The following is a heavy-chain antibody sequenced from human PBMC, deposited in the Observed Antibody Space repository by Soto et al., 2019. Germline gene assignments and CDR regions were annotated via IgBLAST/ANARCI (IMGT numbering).Heavy chain of an antibody. CDR2: IASHDGST. CDR1: GYTFTSYG. Sequence: QVQLIQSAPEVKRPGASVRVSCRASGYTFTSYGLNWVRRAPGQGLEWMGRIASHDGSTVSAQSFQARLTLTRDTFTNAASLELGALTSDDTGLYFCWRNDGDDSTNFWGQGTLVTVSS. J-gene: IGHJ4*02. D-gene: IGHD3-22*01. CDR3: WRNDGDDSTNF. V-gene: IGHV1-18*04.